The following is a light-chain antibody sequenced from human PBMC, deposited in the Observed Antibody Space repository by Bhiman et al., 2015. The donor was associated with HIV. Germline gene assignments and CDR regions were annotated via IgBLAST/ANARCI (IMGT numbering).Light chain of an antibody. CDR3: SSYGSSGTLVV. Sequence: QSVLTQPPSVSGAPGQRVTISNIGAGYDVHWYQQLPGTAPKLLIYGNINRPSGVPDRFSGSKSGTSASLAITGLRAEDEADYYCSSYGSSGTLVVFGGGTKLTVL. V-gene: IGLV1-40*01. CDR2: GNI. J-gene: IGLJ2*01. CDR1: NIGAGYD.